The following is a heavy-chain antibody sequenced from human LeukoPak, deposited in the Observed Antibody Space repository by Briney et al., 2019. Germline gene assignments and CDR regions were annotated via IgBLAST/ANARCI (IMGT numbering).Heavy chain of an antibody. J-gene: IGHJ6*03. CDR2: IIPIFGTA. CDR3: ARDRAIRGLDYYYYYMDV. CDR1: GGTFSSYA. Sequence: GASVKVSCKAAGGTFSSYAISWVRQAPGQGLEWMGGIIPIFGTANYAQKFQGRVTITADESTSTAYMELSSLRSEDTAVYYCARDRAIRGLDYYYYYMDVWGKGTTVTVSS. D-gene: IGHD3-10*01. V-gene: IGHV1-69*13.